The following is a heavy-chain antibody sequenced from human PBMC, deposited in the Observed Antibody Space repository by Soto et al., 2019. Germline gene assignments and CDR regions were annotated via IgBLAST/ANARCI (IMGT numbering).Heavy chain of an antibody. CDR2: ISGSGGST. D-gene: IGHD3-10*01. J-gene: IGHJ6*02. CDR3: ANQGDYYYYGMDV. V-gene: IGHV3-23*01. Sequence: GGSLRLSCAASGFTFSSYAMSWVRQAPGKGLEWVSGISGSGGSTYYADSVKGRFTISRDNSKNTLYLQMNSLRAEDTAVYYCANQGDYYYYGMDVWGQGTTVTVSS. CDR1: GFTFSSYA.